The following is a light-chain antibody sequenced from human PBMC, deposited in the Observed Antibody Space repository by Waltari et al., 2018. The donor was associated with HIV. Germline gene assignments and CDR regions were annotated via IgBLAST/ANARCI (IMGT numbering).Light chain of an antibody. Sequence: DIQMTQSPPSLSVSVGDRVTITCRASQDIGNFLNWYQQKPGKAPKLLIYAASSLQSGVPSRFSGSGSGTGFTLTISSLQPEDFATYYCQQSVTTPWTFGQGTKVEIK. CDR1: QDIGNF. J-gene: IGKJ1*01. CDR2: AAS. CDR3: QQSVTTPWT. V-gene: IGKV1-39*01.